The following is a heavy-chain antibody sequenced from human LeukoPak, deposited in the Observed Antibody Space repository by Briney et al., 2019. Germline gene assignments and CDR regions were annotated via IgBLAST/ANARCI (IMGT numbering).Heavy chain of an antibody. CDR1: GYTFTGYY. D-gene: IGHD1-26*01. CDR2: INPNSGDT. J-gene: IGHJ4*02. Sequence: ASVKVSCKASGYTFTGYYMHWVRQAPGQGLEWMGWINPNSGDTNYAQKFQGRVTMTRDTSISTAYMELSRLRSDDTAVYYCAGPADVGATHFDYWGQGTLVTVSS. CDR3: AGPADVGATHFDY. V-gene: IGHV1-2*02.